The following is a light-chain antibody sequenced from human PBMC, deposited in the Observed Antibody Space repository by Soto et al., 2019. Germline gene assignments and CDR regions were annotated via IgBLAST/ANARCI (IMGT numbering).Light chain of an antibody. CDR1: QFFRSN. CDR3: QQYNNWPLT. Sequence: EIVMTQSPATLSVSPLERATLSCRASQFFRSNLAWYQQKPGQPPRLLIYGASTRATGIPARFSGSGSGTEFTLTISTLQSEDFAVYYCQQYNNWPLTFGQGTKVDIK. CDR2: GAS. V-gene: IGKV3-15*01. J-gene: IGKJ1*01.